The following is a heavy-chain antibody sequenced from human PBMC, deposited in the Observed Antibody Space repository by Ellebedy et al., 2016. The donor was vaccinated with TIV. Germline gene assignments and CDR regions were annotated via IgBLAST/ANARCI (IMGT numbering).Heavy chain of an antibody. CDR3: ARDSPPYGSGQLDY. Sequence: SVKVSCXASGGTFSSYAISWVRQAPGQGLEWMGGIIPIFGTANYAQKFQGRVTITADKSTSTAYMELSSLRSEDTAVYYCARDSPPYGSGQLDYWGQGTLVTVSS. CDR2: IIPIFGTA. D-gene: IGHD3-10*01. CDR1: GGTFSSYA. J-gene: IGHJ4*02. V-gene: IGHV1-69*06.